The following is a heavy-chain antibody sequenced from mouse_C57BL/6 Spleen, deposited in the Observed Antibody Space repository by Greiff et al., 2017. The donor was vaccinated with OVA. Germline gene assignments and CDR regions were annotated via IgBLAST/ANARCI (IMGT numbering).Heavy chain of an antibody. D-gene: IGHD1-1*01. Sequence: EVKLVESGGGLVQSGRSLRLSCATSGFTFSDFYMEWVRQAPGKGLEWIAASRNKANDYTTEYSASVKGRFIVSRDTSQSILYLQMNALRAEDTAIYYCARDSVATRWYFGVWGTGTTVTVSS. CDR1: GFTFSDFY. CDR2: SRNKANDYTT. V-gene: IGHV7-1*01. J-gene: IGHJ1*03. CDR3: ARDSVATRWYFGV.